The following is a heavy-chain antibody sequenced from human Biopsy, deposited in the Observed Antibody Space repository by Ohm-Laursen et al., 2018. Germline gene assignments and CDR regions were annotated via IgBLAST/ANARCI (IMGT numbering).Heavy chain of an antibody. Sequence: SLRLSCAAPGFTFSSYGIHWVRQAPGKGLEWVAVIWYDGSNKYSADSVKGRFSISRDNSKNTVYLQMNSLRAADTAVYYCARDRYYGSESYYSHYNMDVWGQGTTVSVSS. J-gene: IGHJ6*02. D-gene: IGHD3-10*01. CDR2: IWYDGSNK. V-gene: IGHV3-33*01. CDR3: ARDRYYGSESYYSHYNMDV. CDR1: GFTFSSYG.